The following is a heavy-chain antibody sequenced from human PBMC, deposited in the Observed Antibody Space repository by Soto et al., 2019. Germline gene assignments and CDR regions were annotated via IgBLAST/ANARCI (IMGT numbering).Heavy chain of an antibody. J-gene: IGHJ4*02. V-gene: IGHV3-33*01. Sequence: GGSLRLSCAASGFTFSSYGMHWVRQAPGKGLEWVAVIGYDGSNKYYADSVKGRFTISRDNSRNTLYLQMNSLRAEDTAVYYCARGYTKTFISLYRRSTRVFDYWVPGTLV. D-gene: IGHD3-16*01. CDR2: IGYDGSNK. CDR1: GFTFSSYG. CDR3: ARGYTKTFISLYRRSTRVFDY.